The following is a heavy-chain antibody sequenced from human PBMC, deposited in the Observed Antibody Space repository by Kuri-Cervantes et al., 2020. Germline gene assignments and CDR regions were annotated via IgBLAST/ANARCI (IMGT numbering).Heavy chain of an antibody. Sequence: SETLSLTCAVYGGSFSGYYWSWIRQPPGKGLEWIGEINHSGSTNYNPSLKSRVTISVDTSKNQFSLKLSSVTAADTAVYYCARLGAAHDCSGGSCSFNYYYYYMDVWGKGTTVTVSS. CDR1: GGSFSGYY. CDR3: ARLGAAHDCSGGSCSFNYYYYYMDV. CDR2: INHSGST. V-gene: IGHV4-34*01. D-gene: IGHD2-15*01. J-gene: IGHJ6*03.